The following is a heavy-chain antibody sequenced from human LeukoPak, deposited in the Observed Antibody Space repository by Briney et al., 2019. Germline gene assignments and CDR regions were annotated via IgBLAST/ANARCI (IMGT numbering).Heavy chain of an antibody. J-gene: IGHJ4*02. CDR2: INHSGST. Sequence: SETLSLTCAVYGGSFSGYYWSWIRQPPGKGLEWIGEINHSGSTNYNPSLKSRVTISVDTSKNQFSLKLSSVTAADTAVYYCARDRSRGWWQQLPLDYWGQGTLVTVSS. V-gene: IGHV4-34*01. CDR3: ARDRSRGWWQQLPLDY. CDR1: GGSFSGYY. D-gene: IGHD6-13*01.